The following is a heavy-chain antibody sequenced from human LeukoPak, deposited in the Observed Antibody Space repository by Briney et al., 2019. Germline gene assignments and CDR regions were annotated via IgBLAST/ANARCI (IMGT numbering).Heavy chain of an antibody. V-gene: IGHV3-30*18. D-gene: IGHD3-10*01. Sequence: GRSLRLSCAASGFTFSNYGMHWVRQAPGKGLEWVAVISYDGSNKYYADSVKGRFTISRDNSKNTLYLQMNSLGAEDTALYYCAKGLWVVRGVIGDAFDIWGQGTMVTVSS. CDR2: ISYDGSNK. J-gene: IGHJ3*02. CDR3: AKGLWVVRGVIGDAFDI. CDR1: GFTFSNYG.